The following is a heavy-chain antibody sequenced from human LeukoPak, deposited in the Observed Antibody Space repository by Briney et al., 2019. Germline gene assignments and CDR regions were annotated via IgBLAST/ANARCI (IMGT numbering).Heavy chain of an antibody. D-gene: IGHD6-19*01. V-gene: IGHV3-48*03. CDR3: ARDRSQWLASYFFDY. CDR1: GFTFSSYD. Sequence: GGSLRLSCAASGFTFSSYDMNWVRQAPGKGLEWVSHISSSGSTIYYADSVKGRFTISRDNAKNSLYLQMNSLRAEDTAVHYCARDRSQWLASYFFDYWGQGTLVTVSS. CDR2: ISSSGSTI. J-gene: IGHJ4*02.